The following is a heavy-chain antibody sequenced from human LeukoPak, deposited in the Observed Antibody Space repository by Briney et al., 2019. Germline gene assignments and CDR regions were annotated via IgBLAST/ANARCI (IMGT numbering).Heavy chain of an antibody. CDR3: ARPYFGYSSGWYDY. CDR2: ISYDGSNK. D-gene: IGHD6-19*01. V-gene: IGHV3-30-3*01. CDR1: GFTFSSCA. J-gene: IGHJ4*02. Sequence: PGGSLRLSCAASGFTFSSCAMHWVRQAPGKGLEWVAVISYDGSNKYYADSVKGRFTISRDNSKNTLYLQMNSLRAEDTAVYYCARPYFGYSSGWYDYWGQGTLVTVSS.